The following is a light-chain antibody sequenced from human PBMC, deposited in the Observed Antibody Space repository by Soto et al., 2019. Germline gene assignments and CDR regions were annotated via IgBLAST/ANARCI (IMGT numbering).Light chain of an antibody. V-gene: IGKV3-15*01. CDR3: QQYNDWILT. Sequence: EIVLTQSPVTLSLSPGEEASLSCRASQNLSRYFLAWYQHKPGQAPRLLMYGASTRATGIPARFSGSGSGTEFTLTISSLQSEDFAVYYCQQYNDWILTFGQGTKVDIK. J-gene: IGKJ1*01. CDR2: GAS. CDR1: QNLSRY.